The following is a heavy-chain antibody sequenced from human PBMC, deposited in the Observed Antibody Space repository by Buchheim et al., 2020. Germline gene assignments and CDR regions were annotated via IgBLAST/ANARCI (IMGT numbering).Heavy chain of an antibody. CDR1: GGTFSSYA. Sequence: QVQLVQSGAEVKKPGSSVKVSCKASGGTFSSYAISWVRQAPGQGLEWMGRIIPILGIANYAQRFQGRVTITADKSTSTAYMELSSLRSEDTAVYYCARENYYDSSGYYYYYYGMDVWGQGTT. J-gene: IGHJ6*02. CDR2: IIPILGIA. V-gene: IGHV1-69*04. D-gene: IGHD3-22*01. CDR3: ARENYYDSSGYYYYYYGMDV.